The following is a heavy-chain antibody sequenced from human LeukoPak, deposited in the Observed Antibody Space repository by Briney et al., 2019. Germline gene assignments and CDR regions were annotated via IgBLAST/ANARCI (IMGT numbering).Heavy chain of an antibody. CDR2: ISWNSGSI. Sequence: GGSLRPSCAATGFTFDDYAMHWVRQAPGKCLASVSGISWNSGSIGYADSVKGRFTISRDNAKTSLYLQMNSLRAEDTALYYCAKALYSSGWKIDYWGQGTLVTVSS. V-gene: IGHV3-9*01. CDR3: AKALYSSGWKIDY. J-gene: IGHJ4*02. D-gene: IGHD6-19*01. CDR1: GFTFDDYA.